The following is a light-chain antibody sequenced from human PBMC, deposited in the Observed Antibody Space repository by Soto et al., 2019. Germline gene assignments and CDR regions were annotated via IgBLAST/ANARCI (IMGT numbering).Light chain of an antibody. CDR1: QSISSW. J-gene: IGKJ1*01. CDR2: KAS. Sequence: DIQMTQSPSTLSASVGDRVTITCRASQSISSWLAWYQQRPGKAPKLLTYKASNLESGVPSRFSGSGSGTEITLTISSLHPDDFATYYGQQYYTYPWTFGPGTKVEIK. V-gene: IGKV1-5*03. CDR3: QQYYTYPWT.